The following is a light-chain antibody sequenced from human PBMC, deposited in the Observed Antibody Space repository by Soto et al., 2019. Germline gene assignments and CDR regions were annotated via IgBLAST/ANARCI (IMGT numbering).Light chain of an antibody. CDR2: GAS. V-gene: IGKV3-20*01. CDR3: QQYGSSPT. CDR1: QTVISGY. Sequence: IVLTQSPGTLSFSPGERATLSCRASQTVISGYLAWYQQKPGQAPRLLIYGASYRATGIPDRFNASGSGTDFTLTITKLEPEDFAVYYCQQYGSSPTFGQGTDWRL. J-gene: IGKJ5*01.